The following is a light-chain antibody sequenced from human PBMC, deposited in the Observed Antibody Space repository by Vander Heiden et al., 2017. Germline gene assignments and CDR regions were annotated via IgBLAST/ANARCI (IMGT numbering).Light chain of an antibody. Sequence: DIQMTQSPLSLSASVGDSVSITCRASQDITSWVAWYQQKPGKAPKSLIYAASTLQNGVPSRFSGSGSGTDFTLTISSLQPEDFGFYYCQQYNNYPHTFGQGTRLEIK. CDR3: QQYNNYPHT. CDR1: QDITSW. CDR2: AAS. V-gene: IGKV1D-16*01. J-gene: IGKJ5*01.